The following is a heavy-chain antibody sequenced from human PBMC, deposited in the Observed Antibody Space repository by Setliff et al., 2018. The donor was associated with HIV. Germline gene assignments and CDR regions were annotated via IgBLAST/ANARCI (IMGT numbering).Heavy chain of an antibody. D-gene: IGHD6-19*01. J-gene: IGHJ4*02. CDR1: GFTFSSYT. Sequence: GGSLRLSCAASGFTFSSYTMNWVRQAPGKGLEWVSSISSSSSYIYYADSVKGRFTISRDNAKNSLYLQMNSLRAEDTAVYYCAREVAVAGFNYWGQGTLVTVSS. V-gene: IGHV3-21*01. CDR3: AREVAVAGFNY. CDR2: ISSSSSYI.